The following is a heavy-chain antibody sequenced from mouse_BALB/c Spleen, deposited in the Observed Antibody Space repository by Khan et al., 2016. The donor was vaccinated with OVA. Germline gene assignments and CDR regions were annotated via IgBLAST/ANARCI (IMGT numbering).Heavy chain of an antibody. V-gene: IGHV5-4*02. CDR2: ISDAGSST. J-gene: IGHJ3*01. CDR3: SRAGYGGFAY. Sequence: EVELVESGGGLVKPGGSLKLSCAASGFTFSDYYMYWVRQTPEKRLEWVATISDAGSSTSYPDSVKGRFTISRDNAKNNLYLQMSGLKSEDTAIYYCSRAGYGGFAYWGQGTLVTVSA. CDR1: GFTFSDYY. D-gene: IGHD1-1*02.